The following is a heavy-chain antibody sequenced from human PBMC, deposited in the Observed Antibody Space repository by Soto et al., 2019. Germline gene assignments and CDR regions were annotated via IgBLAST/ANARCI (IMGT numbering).Heavy chain of an antibody. CDR2: ISTAGSPA. V-gene: IGHV3-11*01. J-gene: IGHJ4*02. Sequence: GGSLRLSCTVSGFAFRHNYLTWIRQAPGKGLEWLSYISTAGSPAYYADSVKGRFTISRDNSGNTVYLQMNSLNAGDTAPYYCAKTESFNGYYNAFDSWGQGTRVPSPQ. D-gene: IGHD3-9*01. CDR3: AKTESFNGYYNAFDS. CDR1: GFAFRHNY.